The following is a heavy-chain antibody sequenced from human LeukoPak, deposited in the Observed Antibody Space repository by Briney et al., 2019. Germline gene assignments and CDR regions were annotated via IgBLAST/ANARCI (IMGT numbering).Heavy chain of an antibody. Sequence: SETLSLTRTVSGGSISSSSYYWGWIRQPPGKGLEWIGSIYYSGSTYYNPSLKSRVTISVDTSKNKFSLKLNSVTAADTAVYYCARPAYRGSYYDAFDIWGQGAMVTASS. J-gene: IGHJ3*02. V-gene: IGHV4-39*01. CDR2: IYYSGST. CDR3: ARPAYRGSYYDAFDI. D-gene: IGHD1-26*01. CDR1: GGSISSSSYY.